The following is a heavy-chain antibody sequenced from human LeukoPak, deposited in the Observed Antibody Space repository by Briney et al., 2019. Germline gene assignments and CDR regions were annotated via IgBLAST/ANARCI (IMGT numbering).Heavy chain of an antibody. J-gene: IGHJ4*02. D-gene: IGHD5-12*01. CDR2: ISGSGGST. CDR1: GFTCSSYA. Sequence: GGSLRLSCADSGFTCSSYAMSWVRQAPGKGLEWVSAISGSGGSTYYADSVKGRFTISRDNSKNTLYLQMNSLRAEDTAVYYCAKYPGPIVATIKDYWGQGTLVTVSS. V-gene: IGHV3-23*01. CDR3: AKYPGPIVATIKDY.